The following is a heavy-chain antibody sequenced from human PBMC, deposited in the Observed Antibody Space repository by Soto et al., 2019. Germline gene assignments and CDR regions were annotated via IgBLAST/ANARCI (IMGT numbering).Heavy chain of an antibody. Sequence: GGSLRLSCAASGFTFSGSAMHWVRQASGKGLEWVGRIRSKANSYATAYAASVKGRFTISRDDSKNTAYLQMNSLKTEDTAVYYCRYSSGWSTPYYDMDVWGQGTTVTVSS. V-gene: IGHV3-73*01. D-gene: IGHD6-19*01. CDR3: RYSSGWSTPYYDMDV. J-gene: IGHJ6*02. CDR2: IRSKANSYAT. CDR1: GFTFSGSA.